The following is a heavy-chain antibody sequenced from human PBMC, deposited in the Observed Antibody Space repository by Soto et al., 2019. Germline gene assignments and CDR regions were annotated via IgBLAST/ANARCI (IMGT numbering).Heavy chain of an antibody. J-gene: IGHJ4*02. Sequence: GASVKVSCKASGCTFTGYYMHWVRQAPGQGLEWMGWINPNSGGTDYAQKFQGRVTMTRDTSISTAYMELSRLRSDDTAVYYCARVSHYYDSSGYYWGQGTLVTVSS. CDR2: INPNSGGT. CDR3: ARVSHYYDSSGYY. CDR1: GCTFTGYY. V-gene: IGHV1-2*02. D-gene: IGHD3-22*01.